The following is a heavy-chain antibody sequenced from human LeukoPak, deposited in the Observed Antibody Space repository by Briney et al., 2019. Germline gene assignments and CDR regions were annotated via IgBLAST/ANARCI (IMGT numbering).Heavy chain of an antibody. Sequence: GASVKVSCKASGYTFTGYYMHWVRQAPGQGLEWMGWINPNSGGTDYAQKFQGRVTMTRDTSISTAYMELSRLRSDGTAVYYCARGSSGYYAYFDYWGQGTLVTVSS. CDR1: GYTFTGYY. V-gene: IGHV1-2*02. D-gene: IGHD3-22*01. J-gene: IGHJ4*02. CDR2: INPNSGGT. CDR3: ARGSSGYYAYFDY.